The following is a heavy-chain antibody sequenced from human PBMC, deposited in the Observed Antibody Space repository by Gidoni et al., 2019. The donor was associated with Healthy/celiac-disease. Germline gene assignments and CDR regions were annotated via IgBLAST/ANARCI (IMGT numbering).Heavy chain of an antibody. V-gene: IGHV1-2*02. CDR3: AREGTQWPGRYYYYGMDV. Sequence: QVQLVQSGAEVKKPGASVKVSCKASGYTFTAYYMHWVRQAPGQGLEWMGWINPNSGGTNYAQKFQGRVTMTRDTSISTAYMELSRLRSDDTAVYYCAREGTQWPGRYYYYGMDVWGQGTTVTVSS. J-gene: IGHJ6*02. D-gene: IGHD6-19*01. CDR2: INPNSGGT. CDR1: GYTFTAYY.